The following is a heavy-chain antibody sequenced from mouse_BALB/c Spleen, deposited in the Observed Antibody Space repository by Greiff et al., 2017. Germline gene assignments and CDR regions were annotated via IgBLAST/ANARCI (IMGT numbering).Heavy chain of an antibody. CDR1: GFTFTDYY. CDR3: ARDRPGFDY. J-gene: IGHJ2*01. V-gene: IGHV7-3*02. CDR2: IRNKANGYTT. Sequence: DVMLVESGRGLVQPGGSLRLSCATSGFTFTDYYMSWVRQPPGKALEWLGFIRNKANGYTTEYSASVKGRFTISRDNSQSILYLQMNTLRAEDSATYYCARDRPGFDYWGQGTTLTVSS.